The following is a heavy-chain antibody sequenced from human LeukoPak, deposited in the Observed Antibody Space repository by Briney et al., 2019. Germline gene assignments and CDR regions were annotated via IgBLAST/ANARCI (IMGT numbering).Heavy chain of an antibody. CDR2: ISGSGGST. Sequence: GGSLRLFCAASGFTFSRYAMSWLRQAPGKGLEWVSAISGSGGSTYYADSVKGRFTIPRDNSKNTLYLQMNSLRAEDTAVYYCAKCDRAVADSYFDHGGQGTLVTVSS. D-gene: IGHD6-19*01. CDR3: AKCDRAVADSYFDH. CDR1: GFTFSRYA. V-gene: IGHV3-23*01. J-gene: IGHJ4*02.